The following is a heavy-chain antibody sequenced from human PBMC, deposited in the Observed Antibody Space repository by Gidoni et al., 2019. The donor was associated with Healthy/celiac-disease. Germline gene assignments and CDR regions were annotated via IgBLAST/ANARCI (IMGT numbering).Heavy chain of an antibody. CDR2: IYYSGST. J-gene: IGHJ4*02. Sequence: QLQLQESGPGLVKPSEPLSLTCTVSGGSLSRSSYYWGWIRQTPGKGLEGSGIIYYSGSTYYNPSLKSRATISVDTAKNQFSLKLSAVTAADTAVYYGARHDVFWVVDYWGQGTLVTVSS. V-gene: IGHV4-39*01. CDR1: GGSLSRSSYY. CDR3: ARHDVFWVVDY. D-gene: IGHD3-16*01.